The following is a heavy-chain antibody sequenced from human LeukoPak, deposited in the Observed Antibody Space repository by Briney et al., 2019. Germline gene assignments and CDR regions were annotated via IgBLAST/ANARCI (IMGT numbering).Heavy chain of an antibody. D-gene: IGHD2/OR15-2a*01. J-gene: IGHJ3*02. Sequence: GGSLRLSCAASGFTFDIYSTNWVRQAPGKGLEWVSSISSSGSDLNYADSVKGRFTISRDNAEKSLYLQMNSLRAEDTAVYYCARDRGSFGSTQYSFDIWGQGTMVTVSS. V-gene: IGHV3-21*01. CDR2: ISSSGSDL. CDR1: GFTFDIYS. CDR3: ARDRGSFGSTQYSFDI.